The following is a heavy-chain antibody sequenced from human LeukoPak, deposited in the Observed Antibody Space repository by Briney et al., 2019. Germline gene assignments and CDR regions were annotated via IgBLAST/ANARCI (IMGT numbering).Heavy chain of an antibody. D-gene: IGHD5-12*01. J-gene: IGHJ4*02. V-gene: IGHV4-4*02. CDR3: ARAYSGLWGFDY. Sequence: PSETLSLTCAVSGGSISSSNWWSWVRQPPGKGLEWIGEIYHSGSTNYNPSLKSRVTISVDKSKNQFSLKLSSVTAADTAVFYCARAYSGLWGFDYWGQGILVTVSS. CDR1: GGSISSSNW. CDR2: IYHSGST.